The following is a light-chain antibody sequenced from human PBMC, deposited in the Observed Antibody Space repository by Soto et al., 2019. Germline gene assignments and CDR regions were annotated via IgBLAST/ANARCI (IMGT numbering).Light chain of an antibody. J-gene: IGLJ3*02. CDR3: SSYTSSSTLV. CDR1: SSDVGRYNY. Sequence: QSALTQAASVSGSPGQSITISCTGTSSDVGRYNYVSWYQHLPDKAPKLMIYEVSNRPSGVSNRFSGSKSGNTASLTISGLQAEDEADYYCSSYTSSSTLVFGGGTKVTVL. V-gene: IGLV2-14*01. CDR2: EVS.